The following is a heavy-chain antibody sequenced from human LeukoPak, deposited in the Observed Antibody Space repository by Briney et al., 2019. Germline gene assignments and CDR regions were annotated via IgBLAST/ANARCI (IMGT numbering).Heavy chain of an antibody. CDR1: GFTFSSYA. D-gene: IGHD2-15*01. CDR2: ISYDGSNK. Sequence: GGSLRLSCAASGFTFSSYAMHWVRQAPGKGLEWVAVISYDGSNKYYADSVKGRFTISRDNSKNTLYLQMNSLRAEDTAVYYCARNLLPYYYYYMDVWGKGTTVTVSS. V-gene: IGHV3-30*01. J-gene: IGHJ6*03. CDR3: ARNLLPYYYYYMDV.